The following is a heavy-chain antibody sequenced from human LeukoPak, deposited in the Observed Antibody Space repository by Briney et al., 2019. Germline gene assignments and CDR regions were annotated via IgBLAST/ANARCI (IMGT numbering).Heavy chain of an antibody. V-gene: IGHV3-15*01. CDR1: GFTFSNAW. CDR3: TTDQNHDSSGYPYYFDY. J-gene: IGHJ4*02. Sequence: GGSLRLSCAAAGFTFSNAWMSWVRQAPGKGLEWVGRIKSKTDGGTTDYAAPVKGRFTISRDDSKSTLYLQMNSLKTEDTAVYYCTTDQNHDSSGYPYYFDYWGQGTLVTVSS. CDR2: IKSKTDGGTT. D-gene: IGHD3-22*01.